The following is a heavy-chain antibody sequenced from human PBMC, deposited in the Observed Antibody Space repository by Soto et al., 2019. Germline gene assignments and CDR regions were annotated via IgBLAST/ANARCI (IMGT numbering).Heavy chain of an antibody. D-gene: IGHD3-22*01. CDR3: AKSRRYYDSSGYYFDY. CDR1: GFTFSSYA. J-gene: IGHJ4*02. CDR2: ISGSGGST. V-gene: IGHV3-23*01. Sequence: GGSLRLSCAASGFTFSSYAMSWVRQAPGKGLEWVSAISGSGGSTYYADSVKGRFTISRDNSKNTLYLQMNSLRAEDTAVYYCAKSRRYYDSSGYYFDYWGQGTLVTVSS.